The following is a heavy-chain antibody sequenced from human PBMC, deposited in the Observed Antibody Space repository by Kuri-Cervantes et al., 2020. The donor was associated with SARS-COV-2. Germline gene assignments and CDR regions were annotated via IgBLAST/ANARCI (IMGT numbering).Heavy chain of an antibody. Sequence: GGSLRLSCEVSGFLFSASAIHWVRQASGKGLEWVGRVRGNANNYATAYAASVKGRFTISRDDSKNTLYLQMNSLRAEDTAVYYCARSIIDYWGQGTLVTVSS. CDR3: ARSIIDY. V-gene: IGHV3-73*01. CDR2: VRGNANNYAT. J-gene: IGHJ4*02. D-gene: IGHD3-9*01. CDR1: GFLFSASA.